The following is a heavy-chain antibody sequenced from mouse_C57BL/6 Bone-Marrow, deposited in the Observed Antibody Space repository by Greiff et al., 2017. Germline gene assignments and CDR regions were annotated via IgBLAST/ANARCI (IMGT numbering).Heavy chain of an antibody. J-gene: IGHJ4*01. Sequence: EVHLVESGPGLVKPSQSLSLTCSVTGYSITSGYYWNWIRQFPGNKLEWMGYISYDGSNNYNPSLKNRISITRDTSKNQFFLKLNSVTTEDTATYYCARERYDYDGYYAMDYWGQGTSVTVSS. CDR2: ISYDGSN. V-gene: IGHV3-6*01. D-gene: IGHD2-4*01. CDR3: ARERYDYDGYYAMDY. CDR1: GYSITSGYY.